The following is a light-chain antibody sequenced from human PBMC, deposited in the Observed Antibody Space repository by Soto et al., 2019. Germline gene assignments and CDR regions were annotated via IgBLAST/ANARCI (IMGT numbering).Light chain of an antibody. Sequence: QSALTQPASVSGSPGQSITISCTGTSNDVGGYNYVSWYQQHPGKAPKLMIYDVSNRPSGVSNRFSGSKSANTASLTISGLQTEDESDYYCSSYPGSSTYVFGTGTKLTVL. J-gene: IGLJ1*01. CDR3: SSYPGSSTYV. V-gene: IGLV2-14*03. CDR2: DVS. CDR1: SNDVGGYNY.